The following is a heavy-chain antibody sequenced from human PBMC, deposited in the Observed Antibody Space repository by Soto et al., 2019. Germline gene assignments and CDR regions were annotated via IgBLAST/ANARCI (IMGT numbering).Heavy chain of an antibody. Sequence: QVQLVQSGAEVKKPGASVKVSCKASGYTFTSYDITWVRQATGQGLEWMGWMNPNSGNTGYAQKFQGRVTMTRNTSISTAYMELSSLRSEDTAVYYCASVRGYSGYDPFDYWGQGTLVTVSS. D-gene: IGHD5-12*01. V-gene: IGHV1-8*01. CDR1: GYTFTSYD. CDR2: MNPNSGNT. CDR3: ASVRGYSGYDPFDY. J-gene: IGHJ4*02.